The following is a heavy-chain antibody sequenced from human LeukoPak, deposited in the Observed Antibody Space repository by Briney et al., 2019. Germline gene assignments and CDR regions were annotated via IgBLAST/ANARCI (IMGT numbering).Heavy chain of an antibody. CDR1: GYTFTTYA. CDR2: ISAYNGNT. D-gene: IGHD1-26*01. V-gene: IGHV1-18*01. CDR3: ASQWELSDGYDY. Sequence: ASVKVSCKASGYTFTTYAMNWLRQAPGQGLEWMGWISAYNGNTNYAQKLQGRVTMTTDTSTSTAYMELRSLRSDDTAVYYCASQWELSDGYDYWGQGTLVTVSS. J-gene: IGHJ4*02.